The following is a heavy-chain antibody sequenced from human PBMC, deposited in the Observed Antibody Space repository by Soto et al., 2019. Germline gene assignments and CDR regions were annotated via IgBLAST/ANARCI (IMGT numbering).Heavy chain of an antibody. J-gene: IGHJ4*02. D-gene: IGHD3-22*01. V-gene: IGHV3-7*03. Sequence: GGSLRLSCAASGFTFSSYWISWVRQAPGKGLEWVANIKQDGSEKYYVDSVKGRFTISRDNAKNSLYLQMNSLRAEDTAVYYCARDAINLDYYDSSGSRYYFDYWGQGTLVTVSS. CDR3: ARDAINLDYYDSSGSRYYFDY. CDR1: GFTFSSYW. CDR2: IKQDGSEK.